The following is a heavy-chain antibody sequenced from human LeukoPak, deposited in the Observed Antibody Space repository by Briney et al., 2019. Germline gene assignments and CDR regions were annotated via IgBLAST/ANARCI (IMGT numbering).Heavy chain of an antibody. CDR3: ARDGTVTTGYYYYYMDV. Sequence: TGGSLRLSCAASGFTFSSYSMNWVRQAPGKGLECVSYTTNSGSTIYYADSVKGRFTISRDNAKNSLNLQMNSLRAEDTAVYYCARDGTVTTGYYYYYMDVWGKGTTVTVSS. J-gene: IGHJ6*03. CDR2: TTNSGSTI. CDR1: GFTFSSYS. V-gene: IGHV3-48*04. D-gene: IGHD4-11*01.